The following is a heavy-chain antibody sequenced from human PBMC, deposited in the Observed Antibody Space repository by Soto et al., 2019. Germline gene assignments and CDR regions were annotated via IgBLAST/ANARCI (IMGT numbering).Heavy chain of an antibody. CDR1: GGSISSYY. J-gene: IGHJ6*02. CDR3: ATEWGSLYKGAVAGDYYYYYGMDV. V-gene: IGHV4-4*07. D-gene: IGHD6-19*01. Sequence: SETLSLTCTVSGGSISSYYWSWIRQPAGKGLEWIGRIYTSGSTNYNPSLKSRVTMSVDTSKNQFSLKLSSVTAADTAVYYCATEWGSLYKGAVAGDYYYYYGMDVWGQGTTVTVS. CDR2: IYTSGST.